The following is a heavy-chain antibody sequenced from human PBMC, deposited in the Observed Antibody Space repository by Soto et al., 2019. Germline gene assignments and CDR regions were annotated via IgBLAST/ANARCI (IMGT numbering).Heavy chain of an antibody. CDR3: ARDNGIDIVVVPAASHMDV. J-gene: IGHJ6*03. D-gene: IGHD2-2*01. V-gene: IGHV3-11*01. CDR2: MSSSGSTI. Sequence: QVQLVESGGGLVKPGGSLRLSCAASGFTFSDYYMSWIRQAPGKGLEWVSYMSSSGSTIYYADSGKGRCTIARDNATNSMYLQMNSLRAEDTAVYYCARDNGIDIVVVPAASHMDVWGKGTTVTVSS. CDR1: GFTFSDYY.